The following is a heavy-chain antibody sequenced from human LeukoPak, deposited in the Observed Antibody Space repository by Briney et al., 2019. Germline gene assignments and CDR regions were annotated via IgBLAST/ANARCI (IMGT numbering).Heavy chain of an antibody. D-gene: IGHD1-26*01. Sequence: SETLSLTCTVSGDSISSSSYYWGWIRQPPGKGMEWIGSIYYSGGTYYNPSLKSRVTISVDTSKNQLSLKVSPVTAADTAVYYCARPKSGTYSLLHYWGQGTLVTVSS. J-gene: IGHJ4*02. CDR2: IYYSGGT. CDR3: ARPKSGTYSLLHY. CDR1: GDSISSSSYY. V-gene: IGHV4-39*01.